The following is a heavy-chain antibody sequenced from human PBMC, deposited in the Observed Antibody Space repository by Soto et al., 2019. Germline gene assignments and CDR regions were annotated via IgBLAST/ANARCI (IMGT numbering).Heavy chain of an antibody. Sequence: TSETLSLTCAVSGGSISSGGYSWSWIRQPPGKGLEWIGYIYHSGSTYYNPSLKSRVTISVDRSKNQFSLKLSSVTAADTAVYYCARAGGLGAVAVDYWSQGTPVTVSS. CDR1: GGSISSGGYS. D-gene: IGHD6-19*01. CDR3: ARAGGLGAVAVDY. CDR2: IYHSGST. V-gene: IGHV4-30-2*01. J-gene: IGHJ4*02.